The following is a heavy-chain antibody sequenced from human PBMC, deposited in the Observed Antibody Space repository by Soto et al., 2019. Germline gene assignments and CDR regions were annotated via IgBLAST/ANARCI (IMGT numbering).Heavy chain of an antibody. CDR3: ARSRPQGLDFPGVIPWDALDV. Sequence: QVQLVQSGAEMKKPGSSVRVSCKASGGAFSSSGISWVRQAPGQGLEWMAGVIPIFGTTKNAPKFQGRVTVSADESTRTVYMELSSLRSEDTAVYFCARSRPQGLDFPGVIPWDALDVWGQGTLVTVSS. J-gene: IGHJ3*01. CDR1: GGAFSSSG. CDR2: VIPIFGTT. V-gene: IGHV1-69*01. D-gene: IGHD2-21*01.